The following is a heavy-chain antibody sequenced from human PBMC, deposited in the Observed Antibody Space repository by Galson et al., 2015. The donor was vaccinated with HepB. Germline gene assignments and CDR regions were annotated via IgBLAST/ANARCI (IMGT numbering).Heavy chain of an antibody. V-gene: IGHV3-33*08. CDR1: GFSFNTHA. D-gene: IGHD2-15*01. Sequence: SLRLSCAASGFSFNTHAMHWVRQAPGKGLEWVAFIWSDGSNKEYVKSVKGRFTVSRDNSRNTVNLQMNRLRVEDTAIYYCARDGRERDIGWFSSGWDDFGMDVWGQGTTVTVS. CDR2: IWSDGSNK. J-gene: IGHJ6*02. CDR3: ARDGRERDIGWFSSGWDDFGMDV.